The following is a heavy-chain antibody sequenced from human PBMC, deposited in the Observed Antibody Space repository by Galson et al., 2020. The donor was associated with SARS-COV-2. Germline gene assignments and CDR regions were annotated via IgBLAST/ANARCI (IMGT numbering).Heavy chain of an antibody. D-gene: IGHD3-10*01. Sequence: SETLSLTCAVYGGCFSGYYWSWIRQPPGEGLEWIGEINQSGSTNHNPSLKSRVTISVDTSKNQFSLKLSSVTAAATAVYYCARGSGPYYYGSGSFSRWDYYYGMDVWGQGTTVTVSS. CDR3: ARGSGPYYYGSGSFSRWDYYYGMDV. CDR2: INQSGST. V-gene: IGHV4-34*01. CDR1: GGCFSGYY. J-gene: IGHJ6*02.